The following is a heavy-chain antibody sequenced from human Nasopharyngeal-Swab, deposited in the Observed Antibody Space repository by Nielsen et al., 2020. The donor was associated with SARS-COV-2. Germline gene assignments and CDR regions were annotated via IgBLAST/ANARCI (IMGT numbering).Heavy chain of an antibody. J-gene: IGHJ6*03. V-gene: IGHV4-59*01. CDR1: GGSISSYY. CDR2: IYYSGST. D-gene: IGHD5-12*01. Sequence: SETLSLTCTVSGGSISSYYWSWIRQPPGKGLEWIGYIYYSGSTNYNPSLKSRVTISVDTSKNQFSLKLSSVTAADTAVYYCATRRGYSGYDYYYYMDVWGKGTTVTVSS. CDR3: ATRRGYSGYDYYYYMDV.